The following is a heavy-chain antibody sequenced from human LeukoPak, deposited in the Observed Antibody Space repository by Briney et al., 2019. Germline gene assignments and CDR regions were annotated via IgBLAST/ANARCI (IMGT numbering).Heavy chain of an antibody. CDR1: GGTFSSYA. J-gene: IGHJ4*02. V-gene: IGHV1-69*05. CDR3: ARGQTYYYDSSGYYLDY. D-gene: IGHD3-22*01. Sequence: SVKVSCKASGGTFSSYAISWVRQAPGQGLEWMGGIIPIFGTANYAQKFQGRVTITTDESTSTAYMELSSLRSEDTAVYYCARGQTYYYDSSGYYLDYRGQGTLVTVSS. CDR2: IIPIFGTA.